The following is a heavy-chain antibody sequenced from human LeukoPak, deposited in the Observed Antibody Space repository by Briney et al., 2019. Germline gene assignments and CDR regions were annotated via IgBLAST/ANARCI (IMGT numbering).Heavy chain of an antibody. CDR2: INHSGST. V-gene: IGHV4-34*01. D-gene: IGHD2-2*03. CDR1: GGSFSGYY. J-gene: IGHJ4*02. CDR3: ARGRWKMDIVVVPAARFDY. Sequence: SETLSLTCAVYGGSFSGYYWSWIRQPPGKGLEWIGEINHSGSTNYNLSLKSRVTISVDTSENQFSLKLSSVTAADTAVYYCARGRWKMDIVVVPAARFDYWGQGTLVTVSS.